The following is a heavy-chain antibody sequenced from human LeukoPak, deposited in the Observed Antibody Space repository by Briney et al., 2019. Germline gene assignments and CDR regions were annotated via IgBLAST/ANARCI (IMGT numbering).Heavy chain of an antibody. CDR3: ARVAGSGSYHGAFDI. Sequence: SETLSLTCTVSGGSISSYYWSWIRQPPGKGLEWIGNIYYSGSTNYDPSLKSRVTISVDTSKNQFSLKLSSVTAADTAVYNCARVAGSGSYHGAFDIWGQGTMVTVSS. CDR1: GGSISSYY. J-gene: IGHJ3*02. D-gene: IGHD3-10*01. V-gene: IGHV4-59*01. CDR2: IYYSGST.